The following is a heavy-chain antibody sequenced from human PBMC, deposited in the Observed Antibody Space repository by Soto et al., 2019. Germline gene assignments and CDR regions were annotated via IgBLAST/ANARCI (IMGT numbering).Heavy chain of an antibody. D-gene: IGHD3-22*01. CDR1: GFTFSSYW. J-gene: IGHJ5*02. V-gene: IGHV3-74*01. CDR3: ARDIGTMIVAYNCFDP. CDR2: INTDGSTT. Sequence: GGSLRLSCAASGFTFSSYWMHWVRQAPGKGLVWVSRINTDGSTTTYADSVKGRFTISRDNAKNTLYLQMNSLRAEDTALYYCARDIGTMIVAYNCFDPCGPGTLVTVSS.